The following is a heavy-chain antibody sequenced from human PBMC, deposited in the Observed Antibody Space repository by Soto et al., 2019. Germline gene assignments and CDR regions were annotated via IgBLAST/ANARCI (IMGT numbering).Heavy chain of an antibody. CDR3: ARDQGVVVNDEKSFHS. J-gene: IGHJ5*01. V-gene: IGHV4-4*07. D-gene: IGHD2-15*01. CDR1: GGSITDYS. CDR2: IFSSGST. Sequence: PSETLFLTCTVSGGSITDYSWVWIRQPAGKGLEWIGRIFSSGSTNYNPSLKGRITMSLDTSKNQFSLKLNSATATDTAVYFCARDQGVVVNDEKSFHSWGDGIMVSVS.